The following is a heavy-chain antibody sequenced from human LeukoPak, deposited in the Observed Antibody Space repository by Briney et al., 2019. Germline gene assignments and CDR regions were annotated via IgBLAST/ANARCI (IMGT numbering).Heavy chain of an antibody. CDR3: AKGALRYFDWLLIDY. V-gene: IGHV3-9*01. D-gene: IGHD3-9*01. Sequence: GGSLRLSCAASGFTFDDYAMHWVRQAPWKGLEWVSGISWNSGSIGYADSVKGRFTISRDSAKNSLYLQMNSLRAEDTALYYCAKGALRYFDWLLIDYWGQGTLVTVSS. CDR2: ISWNSGSI. J-gene: IGHJ4*02. CDR1: GFTFDDYA.